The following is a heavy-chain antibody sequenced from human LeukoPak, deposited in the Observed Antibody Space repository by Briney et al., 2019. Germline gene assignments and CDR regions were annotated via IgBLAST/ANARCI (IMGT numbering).Heavy chain of an antibody. CDR1: GFTFGNYA. CDR2: ISGSGGSP. CDR3: AKVSGGGLYYDGMDV. D-gene: IGHD3-10*01. V-gene: IGHV3-23*01. J-gene: IGHJ6*02. Sequence: GGSLRLSCAASGFTFGNYAMTWVRQAPGEGLEWVSSISGSGGSPIYADSVKGRFTISRDSSKNTLYLQMNSLRAEDTAVYYCAKVSGGGLYYDGMDVWGQGTTVTVSS.